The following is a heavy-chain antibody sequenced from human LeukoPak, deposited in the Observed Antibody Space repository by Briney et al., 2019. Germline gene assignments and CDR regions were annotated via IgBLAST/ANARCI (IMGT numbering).Heavy chain of an antibody. J-gene: IGHJ4*02. CDR3: ARGEGYCSGGSCYPAFDY. Sequence: SVKVSCKASGGTFSSYAISWVRQAPGQGLEWMGGIIPIFGTANYAQKFQGRVTITADESTSTAYMELSSLRSEDTAVYYCARGEGYCSGGSCYPAFDYWGQGTLVTVSS. CDR1: GGTFSSYA. V-gene: IGHV1-69*13. CDR2: IIPIFGTA. D-gene: IGHD2-15*01.